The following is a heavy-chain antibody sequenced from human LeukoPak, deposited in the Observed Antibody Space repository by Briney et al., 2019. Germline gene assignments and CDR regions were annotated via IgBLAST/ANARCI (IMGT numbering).Heavy chain of an antibody. CDR2: IKSKTDGGTT. J-gene: IGHJ4*02. CDR3: TTSPYCGGNCYFY. CDR1: GFTFSNAW. D-gene: IGHD2-21*02. Sequence: GGSLRLSCAASGFTFSNAWMSWVRQAPGKGLEWVGRIKSKTDGGTTDYAAPVKGRFTISRDDSKNTLYLQMNSLKTEDTAVYYCTTSPYCGGNCYFYWGQGTLVTVSS. V-gene: IGHV3-15*01.